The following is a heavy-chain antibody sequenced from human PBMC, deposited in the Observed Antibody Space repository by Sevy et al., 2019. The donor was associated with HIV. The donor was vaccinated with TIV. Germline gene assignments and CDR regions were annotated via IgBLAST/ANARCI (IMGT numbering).Heavy chain of an antibody. CDR3: AKHRDTLAAAAYLDH. Sequence: GGSLRLSCAATGFTFSQYGMEWVRQAPGKGLEWVAFIRYDGSTKYYADSVKGRFTISRDNSKNMLYLQMNILRPEDTALYSCAKHRDTLAAAAYLDHWGQGTLVTVSS. CDR1: GFTFSQYG. D-gene: IGHD6-13*01. CDR2: IRYDGSTK. V-gene: IGHV3-30*02. J-gene: IGHJ4*02.